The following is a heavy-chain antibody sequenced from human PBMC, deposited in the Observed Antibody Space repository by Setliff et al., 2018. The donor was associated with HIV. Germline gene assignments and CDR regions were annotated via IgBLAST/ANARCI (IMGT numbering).Heavy chain of an antibody. J-gene: IGHJ4*02. Sequence: GGSLRLSCAASGFTFSSYGMHWVRQAPGKGLEWVAFIRYGGSNKYYADSVKGRFTISRDNSKNTLYLQMNSLRAEDTAVYYCAKDRYYDSSGSPFDYWGQGTLVTVSS. V-gene: IGHV3-30*02. CDR1: GFTFSSYG. CDR3: AKDRYYDSSGSPFDY. D-gene: IGHD3-22*01. CDR2: IRYGGSNK.